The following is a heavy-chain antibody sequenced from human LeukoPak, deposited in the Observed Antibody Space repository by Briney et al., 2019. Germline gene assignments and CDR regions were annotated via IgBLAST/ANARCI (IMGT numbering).Heavy chain of an antibody. CDR2: IKPDGSEK. J-gene: IGHJ4*02. CDR1: GFTFSSYW. Sequence: GGSLRLSCAASGFTFSSYWMSWVRQAPGKGLEWVAIIKPDGSEKYYVDSVKGRFTISRDNAKNSLFLQMNSLRAEDTAVYYCARAVEMATISFGYWGQGTLVTVSS. CDR3: ARAVEMATISFGY. D-gene: IGHD5-24*01. V-gene: IGHV3-7*01.